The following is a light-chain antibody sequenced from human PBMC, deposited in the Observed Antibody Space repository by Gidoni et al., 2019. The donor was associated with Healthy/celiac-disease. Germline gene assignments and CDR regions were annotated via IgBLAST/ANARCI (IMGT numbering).Light chain of an antibody. J-gene: IGKJ1*01. CDR3: QQCYSTPWT. CDR2: AAS. CDR1: QSISSY. V-gene: IGKV1-39*01. Sequence: DIQMAQSTSPLSASVGDSVTITCRASQSISSYLDWYQQKPGKAPKLLSYAASSLQSGVPSRFSGSGSGTDFTLTISSLQPEDFAAYYCQQCYSTPWTFGQGTKVEIK.